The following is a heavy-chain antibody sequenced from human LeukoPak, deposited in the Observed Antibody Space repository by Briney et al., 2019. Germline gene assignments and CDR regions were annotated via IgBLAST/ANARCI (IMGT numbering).Heavy chain of an antibody. J-gene: IGHJ4*02. CDR3: ARGVAIAARRLRALLWDY. CDR1: GGSISSSSYY. D-gene: IGHD6-6*01. V-gene: IGHV4-39*07. Sequence: SETLSLTCTVSGGSISSSSYYWGWIRQPPGKGLEWIGSIYYSGSIYYNPSLKSRVTISVDTSKNQFSLKLSSVTAADTAVYYCARGVAIAARRLRALLWDYWGQGTLVTVSS. CDR2: IYYSGSI.